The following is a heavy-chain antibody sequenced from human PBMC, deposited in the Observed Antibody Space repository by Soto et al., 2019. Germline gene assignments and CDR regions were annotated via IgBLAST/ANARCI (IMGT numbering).Heavy chain of an antibody. V-gene: IGHV1-18*01. CDR2: INPYNGNT. J-gene: IGHJ4*02. CDR3: ARDAAVGLFDY. D-gene: IGHD1-26*01. CDR1: GYTFTSYG. Sequence: QVQLVQSGAEVKKPGASVKVSCKASGYTFTSYGISWVRQAPGQGLEWMGWINPYNGNTKYAQKLQGRVTMTTDTATSRAYMELRRLRSDDTAVYYWARDAAVGLFDYWGQGTLVTVSS.